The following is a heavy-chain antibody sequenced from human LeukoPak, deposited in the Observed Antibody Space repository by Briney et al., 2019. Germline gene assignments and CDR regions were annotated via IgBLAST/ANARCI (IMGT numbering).Heavy chain of an antibody. CDR1: GFIFTNFA. CDR2: INHSGST. Sequence: GSLRLSCAASGFIFTNFAMSWIRQPPGKGLEWIGEINHSGSTNYNPSLKSRVTISVDTSKNQFSLKLSSVTAADTAVYYCARAHSSSWFDYWGQETLVTVSS. J-gene: IGHJ4*02. V-gene: IGHV4-34*01. CDR3: ARAHSSSWFDY. D-gene: IGHD6-13*01.